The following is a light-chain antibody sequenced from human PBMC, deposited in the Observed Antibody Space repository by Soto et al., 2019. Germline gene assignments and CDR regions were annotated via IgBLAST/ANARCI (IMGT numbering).Light chain of an antibody. CDR2: LNSDGSH. V-gene: IGLV4-69*01. Sequence: QLVLTQSPSASASLGASVKLTCTLSSGHSSYAIAWHQQQPEKGPRYLIKLNSDGSHSKGDGIPDRFSGSSSGAGRHLTISSLQSEDEADYYCQTWGTAIHDVVFGGGTKLTVL. CDR1: SGHSSYA. J-gene: IGLJ2*01. CDR3: QTWGTAIHDVV.